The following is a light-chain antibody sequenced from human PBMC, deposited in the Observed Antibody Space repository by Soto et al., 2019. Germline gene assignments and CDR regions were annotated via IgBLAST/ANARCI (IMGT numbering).Light chain of an antibody. Sequence: QSVLTQPPSASGTPGQRVTISCSGSSSNIGSNYVYWYQQLPGTAPKLLICRDNERPSGVPDRFSGSKSGTSPSLAISGLRSEDEADYYCAAWDDSLSAVVFGGGTKLTVL. CDR1: SSNIGSNY. J-gene: IGLJ2*01. V-gene: IGLV1-47*01. CDR2: RDN. CDR3: AAWDDSLSAVV.